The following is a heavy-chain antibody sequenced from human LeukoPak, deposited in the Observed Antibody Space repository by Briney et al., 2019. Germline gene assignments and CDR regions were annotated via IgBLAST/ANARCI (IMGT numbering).Heavy chain of an antibody. Sequence: GGSLRLSCTASGFTFGDYAMSWFRQAPGKGLEWVGFIRSKAYGGTTEYAASVKGRFTISRDDSKSIAYLQMNSLRAEDTAVYYCARVPVVTGAFDIWGQGTMVTVSS. D-gene: IGHD3-22*01. V-gene: IGHV3-49*03. J-gene: IGHJ3*02. CDR1: GFTFGDYA. CDR2: IRSKAYGGTT. CDR3: ARVPVVTGAFDI.